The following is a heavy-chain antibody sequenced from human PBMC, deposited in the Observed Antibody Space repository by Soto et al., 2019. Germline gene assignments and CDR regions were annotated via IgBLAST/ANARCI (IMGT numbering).Heavy chain of an antibody. CDR1: GFTFSSYW. D-gene: IGHD4-17*01. V-gene: IGHV3-7*01. J-gene: IGHJ4*02. CDR3: ANQIYYTVIGYYFDN. Sequence: EVQLVESGGGLVQPGGSLRLSCAASGFTFSSYWMSWVRQAPGKGLEWVANIKQDGSEKYYVDSVKGRFTISRDKAKNALYLQMNSLRAEDTAVYYCANQIYYTVIGYYFDNWGQGALGTVSS. CDR2: IKQDGSEK.